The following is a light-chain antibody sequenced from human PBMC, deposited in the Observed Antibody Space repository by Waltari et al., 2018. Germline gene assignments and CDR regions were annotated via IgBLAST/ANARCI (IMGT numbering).Light chain of an antibody. CDR1: NIGGKS. Sequence: SYVLTQPPSMSVAPGKTARITCGGSNIGGKSVQWYQPKPGQAPVLVMHYNTDRPSAFPGRFSWFNSGNTATLTINRVEAGDEADYYCQVWGDDSGPYVIFGGGTKLTVL. CDR2: YNT. CDR3: QVWGDDSGPYVI. J-gene: IGLJ2*01. V-gene: IGLV3-21*04.